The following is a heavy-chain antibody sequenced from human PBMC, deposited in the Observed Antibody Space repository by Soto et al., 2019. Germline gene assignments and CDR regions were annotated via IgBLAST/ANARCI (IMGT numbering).Heavy chain of an antibody. CDR3: ARGGSEGGLDV. D-gene: IGHD3-10*01. V-gene: IGHV4-59*01. CDR2: LYYSGNT. Sequence: SETLSLTCTVSGASISTYYWTWIRQAPGKGLEWIGYLYYSGNTNYNPSLKSRVTMSVDTSKNHFYLTLTSATAADTAVYFCARGGSEGGLDVWGQGTMVTVSS. CDR1: GASISTYY. J-gene: IGHJ6*02.